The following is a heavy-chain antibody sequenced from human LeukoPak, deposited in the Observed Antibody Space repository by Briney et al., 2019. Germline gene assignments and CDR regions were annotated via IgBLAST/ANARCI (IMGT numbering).Heavy chain of an antibody. CDR2: MNPNSGNT. V-gene: IGHV1-8*01. CDR3: ARNDYGGNSYYYYGMDV. D-gene: IGHD4-17*01. Sequence: ASVKVSCKASGYTFTRYDINWVRQAPGQGLEWMGWMNPNSGNTGYAQKFQGRVTMTRNTSISTAYMELSSLRSEDTAVYYCARNDYGGNSYYYYGMDVWGQGTTVTVSS. J-gene: IGHJ6*02. CDR1: GYTFTRYD.